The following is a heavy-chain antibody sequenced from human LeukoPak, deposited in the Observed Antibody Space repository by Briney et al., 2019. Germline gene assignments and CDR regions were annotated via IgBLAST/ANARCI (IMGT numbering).Heavy chain of an antibody. V-gene: IGHV4-31*11. D-gene: IGHD2-2*01. CDR1: GGSISSGGYY. J-gene: IGHJ4*02. Sequence: PSETLSLTCAVSGGSISSGGYYWSWIRQHPGKGLEWIGYIYYSGSTYYNPSLKSRVTISVDTSKNQFSLKLSSVTAADTAVYYCARGACTSCFGYWGQGTLVTVSS. CDR3: ARGACTSCFGY. CDR2: IYYSGST.